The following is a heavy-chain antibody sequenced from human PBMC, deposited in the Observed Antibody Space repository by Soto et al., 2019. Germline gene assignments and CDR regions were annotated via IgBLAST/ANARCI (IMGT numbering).Heavy chain of an antibody. CDR3: ARGRGYPQFYYYYMDV. Sequence: SETLSLTCAVYGGSFSGYYWSWIRQPPGKGLEWIGEINHSGSTNYNPSLKSRVTISVDTSKNQFSLKLSSVTAADTAVYYCARGRGYPQFYYYYMDVWGKGTTVTVSS. CDR1: GGSFSGYY. CDR2: INHSGST. V-gene: IGHV4-34*01. D-gene: IGHD5-12*01. J-gene: IGHJ6*03.